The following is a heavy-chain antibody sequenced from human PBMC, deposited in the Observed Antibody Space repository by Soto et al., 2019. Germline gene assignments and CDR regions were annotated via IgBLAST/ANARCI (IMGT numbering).Heavy chain of an antibody. J-gene: IGHJ2*01. Sequence: LETLFLTCTVSGGSMGCYYLGWIPQSPGEGLEWNGYIYYSGPTNYNPSLKSRVTISVDTSKNQFSLNLSSVTAAGTAVYYCARPAMENCTNTACYQDWYLDLWGRGTMVTVSS. CDR1: GGSMGCYY. V-gene: IGHV4-59*01. D-gene: IGHD2-8*01. CDR3: ARPAMENCTNTACYQDWYLDL. CDR2: IYYSGPT.